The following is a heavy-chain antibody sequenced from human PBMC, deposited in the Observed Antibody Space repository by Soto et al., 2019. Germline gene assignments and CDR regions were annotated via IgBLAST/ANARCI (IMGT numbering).Heavy chain of an antibody. CDR1: GFTFSSYA. J-gene: IGHJ4*02. Sequence: EVQLLESGGGLVQPGGSLTLSCATSGFTFSSYAMVWVRQAAEKGLEWVASISNNGDTASYADSVQGRFTISRGNSENTLYLQMNGLRADDTALYFCAKSRVFIGAIVTLLDSWGQGTQVTVSS. CDR2: ISNNGDTA. D-gene: IGHD3-16*02. V-gene: IGHV3-23*01. CDR3: AKSRVFIGAIVTLLDS.